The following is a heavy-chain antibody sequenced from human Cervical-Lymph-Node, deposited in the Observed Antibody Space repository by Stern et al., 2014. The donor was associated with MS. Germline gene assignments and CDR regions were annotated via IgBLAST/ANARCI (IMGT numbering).Heavy chain of an antibody. CDR2: SNRDGRAT. V-gene: IGHV3-74*01. CDR3: TKDTFGPEDY. J-gene: IGHJ4*02. Sequence: EVQLVESGGGLVQPGGTLRLSCVASGFTFSNYWMHWVRQAPGKGLVWVARSNRDGRATNHADCVKGRFSISRDNAKNTLYLEMNSLRAEDTAVYYCTKDTFGPEDYWGQGVSVTVSS. CDR1: GFTFSNYW. D-gene: IGHD3-16*01.